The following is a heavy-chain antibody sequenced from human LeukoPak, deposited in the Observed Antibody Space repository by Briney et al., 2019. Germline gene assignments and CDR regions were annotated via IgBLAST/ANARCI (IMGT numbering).Heavy chain of an antibody. Sequence: GGSLRLSCAASGFTFDDYVIHWVRQGPGKALEWVSLITGDGGTTYYADSVKGRFAISRDNSKNTLYLQMNSLRAEDTAVYYCAKDFGLPRYYDFWSGYLTAYYFDYWGQGTLVTVSS. D-gene: IGHD3-3*01. V-gene: IGHV3-43*02. CDR2: ITGDGGTT. J-gene: IGHJ4*02. CDR1: GFTFDDYV. CDR3: AKDFGLPRYYDFWSGYLTAYYFDY.